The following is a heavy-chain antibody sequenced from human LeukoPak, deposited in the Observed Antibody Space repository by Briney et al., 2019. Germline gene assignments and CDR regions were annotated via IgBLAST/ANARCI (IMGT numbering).Heavy chain of an antibody. V-gene: IGHV3-74*01. D-gene: IGHD4-17*01. Sequence: GGSLRLSCAASGFTFSSYWMHWVRQAPGKGLVRVSRINTDGSSTSYADSVKGRFTISRDNAKNTLYLQMNRLRAEDTAVYYCARGTMGDPTVTDYWGQGTLVTVSS. J-gene: IGHJ4*02. CDR1: GFTFSSYW. CDR2: INTDGSST. CDR3: ARGTMGDPTVTDY.